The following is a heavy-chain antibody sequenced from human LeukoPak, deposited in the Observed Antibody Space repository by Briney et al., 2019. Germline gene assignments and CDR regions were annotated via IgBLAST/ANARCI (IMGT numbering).Heavy chain of an antibody. CDR2: IIPIFGTA. J-gene: IGHJ5*02. D-gene: IGHD2-2*03. CDR1: GGTFSSYA. V-gene: IGHV1-69*13. Sequence: SVKVSCKASGGTFSSYAISWVRQAPGQGLEWMGGIIPIFGTANYAQKFQGRVTITADESTSTAYMELSSLRSEDTAVYYCARVTGGYCSSTSCYDRWFDPWGQGTLVTVSS. CDR3: ARVTGGYCSSTSCYDRWFDP.